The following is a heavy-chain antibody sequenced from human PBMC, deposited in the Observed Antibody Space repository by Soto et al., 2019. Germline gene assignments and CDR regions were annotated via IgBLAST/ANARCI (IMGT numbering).Heavy chain of an antibody. D-gene: IGHD1-26*01. CDR2: IRSKSNSHAT. Sequence: PGGSLRLSCAASGFTFSGSAMHWVRQASGKGLEWVGRIRSKSNSHATAYAASVKGRFTISRDDSKNTAYLQMNSLKTEDTAVYYCTRPTHSGSYSDDDDYYYGMDVWGQGTTVTVSS. J-gene: IGHJ6*02. CDR3: TRPTHSGSYSDDDDYYYGMDV. V-gene: IGHV3-73*01. CDR1: GFTFSGSA.